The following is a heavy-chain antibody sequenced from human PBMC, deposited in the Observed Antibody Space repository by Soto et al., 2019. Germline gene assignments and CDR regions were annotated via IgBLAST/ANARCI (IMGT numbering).Heavy chain of an antibody. D-gene: IGHD5-12*01. CDR3: AGGGEMATINY. Sequence: QVQLQESGPGLVKPSETLSLTCTVSGGSISSYYWSWIRQPPGKGLEWIGYIYYSGSTNYNPSLKGRITISVDTSKNQFPRKLSSVTAAETAGNYCAGGGEMATINYWGQGTLVTVSS. CDR2: IYYSGST. V-gene: IGHV4-59*01. CDR1: GGSISSYY. J-gene: IGHJ4*02.